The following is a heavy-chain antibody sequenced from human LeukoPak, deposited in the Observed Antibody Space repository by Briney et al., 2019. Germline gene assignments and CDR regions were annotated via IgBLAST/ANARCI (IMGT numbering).Heavy chain of an antibody. D-gene: IGHD5-18*01. V-gene: IGHV3-30-3*01. CDR2: ISYDGSNK. CDR1: GFTFSSYA. J-gene: IGHJ6*02. Sequence: GGSLRLYSAASGFTFSSYAMHWVRQAPGKGLEWVAVISYDGSNKYYADSVKGRFTISRDNSKNTLYLQMNSLRAEDTAVYYCARDEVDTAMVGYYYYGMDVWGQGTTVTVSS. CDR3: ARDEVDTAMVGYYYYGMDV.